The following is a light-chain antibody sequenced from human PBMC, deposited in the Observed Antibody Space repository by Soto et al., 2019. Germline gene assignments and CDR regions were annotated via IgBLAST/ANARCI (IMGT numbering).Light chain of an antibody. CDR1: HSVSSSY. CDR3: QQYGRSPTYA. Sequence: EIVLTQSPGTLSLSPGERDTLSCRASHSVSSSYLAWYQLKPGQAPRLLIYGASSRATVIPDRFSGSGSGTEFTLTISRLEPEAFAVYYCQQYGRSPTYAFGQGAKLEIK. J-gene: IGKJ2*01. CDR2: GAS. V-gene: IGKV3-20*01.